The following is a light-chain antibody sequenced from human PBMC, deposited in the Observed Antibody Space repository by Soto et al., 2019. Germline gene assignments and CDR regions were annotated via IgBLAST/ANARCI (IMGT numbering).Light chain of an antibody. V-gene: IGKV1-39*01. CDR2: AAS. CDR1: QSISTY. CDR3: QQYNSYSGT. Sequence: DIQMTQSPSSLSASVGDRVTITCRASQSISTYLNWYQQKAGLAPKLLIYAASSLQSGVPSRFSGSGSGTDFTLTISSLQPEDFATYYCQQYNSYSGTCGQGTKGDIK. J-gene: IGKJ1*01.